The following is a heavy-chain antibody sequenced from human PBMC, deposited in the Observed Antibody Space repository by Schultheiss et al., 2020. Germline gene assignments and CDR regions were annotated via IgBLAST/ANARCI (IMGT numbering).Heavy chain of an antibody. CDR2: ISYSGSTK. J-gene: IGHJ4*02. CDR3: ATNFYGSGSYLVY. CDR1: GFTLSSYE. D-gene: IGHD3-10*01. V-gene: IGHV3-48*03. Sequence: GESLKISCAASGFTLSSYEMNWVRQAPGKGLEWISYISYSGSTKYYADSVRGRFTISRDNAKNSLYLQMNSLRAEDTAVYYCATNFYGSGSYLVYWGQGTLVTVSS.